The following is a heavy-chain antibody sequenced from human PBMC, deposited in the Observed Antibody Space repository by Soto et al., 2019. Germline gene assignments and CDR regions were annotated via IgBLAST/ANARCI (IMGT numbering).Heavy chain of an antibody. CDR2: ISYDGSNK. CDR3: VRVGGVEAGAFDI. Sequence: QVQLVESGGGVVQPGRSLRLSCAASGFTFSSYAMHWVRQAPGKGLEWVAVISYDGSNKYYADSVKGRFTISRDNSKHQLYLQMNSLRAEDTAGYYCVRVGGVEAGAFDIWGQGTMVTVSS. V-gene: IGHV3-30-3*01. D-gene: IGHD3-16*01. CDR1: GFTFSSYA. J-gene: IGHJ3*02.